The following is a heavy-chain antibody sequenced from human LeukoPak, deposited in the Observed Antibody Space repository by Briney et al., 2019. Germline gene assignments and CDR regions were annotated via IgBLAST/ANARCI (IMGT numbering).Heavy chain of an antibody. J-gene: IGHJ3*02. Sequence: SYSXNWVRQAPGKGLEWGSSISSSISYIYYADSVKGRFTISRDNANNSLYLQMNSLRAEDTAVYYCARDWGTYYYDSSGSDAFDIWGQGTMVTASS. CDR3: ARDWGTYYYDSSGSDAFDI. CDR1: SYS. V-gene: IGHV3-21*01. CDR2: ISSSISYI. D-gene: IGHD3-22*01.